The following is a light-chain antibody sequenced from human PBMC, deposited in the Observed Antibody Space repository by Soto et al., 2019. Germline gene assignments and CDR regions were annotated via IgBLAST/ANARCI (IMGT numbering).Light chain of an antibody. CDR3: QQRRNWVS. J-gene: IGKJ5*01. CDR2: DTS. Sequence: LTQSPAILSLSPGERATLSCTASQSVDTSIAWYQQRPGQPPRLLIHDTSHRASGVPARFRGSGSGTDFTLTSTSLEPEDFAVYFCQQRRNWVSFGPGTRLE. V-gene: IGKV3-11*01. CDR1: QSVDTS.